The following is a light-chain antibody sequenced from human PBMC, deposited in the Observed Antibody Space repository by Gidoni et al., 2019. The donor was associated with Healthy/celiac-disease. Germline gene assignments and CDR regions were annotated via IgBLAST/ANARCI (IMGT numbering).Light chain of an antibody. CDR2: LCS. CDR1: QSILHSNGYNY. CDR3: IQALQTPWYT. V-gene: IGKV2-28*01. Sequence: DIVMTQSPLSLPVTPGEPASISCRSSQSILHSNGYNYLDWYLPKPGQSPQLLIYLCSNRASGVPDRFSGSGSGTDFTLKISIVEAEDVGVYYCIQALQTPWYTFGQGTKLEIK. J-gene: IGKJ2*01.